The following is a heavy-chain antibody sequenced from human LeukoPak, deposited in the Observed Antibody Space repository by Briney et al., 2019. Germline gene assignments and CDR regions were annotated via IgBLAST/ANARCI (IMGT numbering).Heavy chain of an antibody. CDR3: ARVGTWELQRVFDN. V-gene: IGHV3-7*01. CDR1: GFTFTDYW. Sequence: GGSLRLSCAASGFTFTDYWMTWVRQVPGKGLEWVANINRAGIESYYVDSVKGRFTISRDNAEKSLYLQMDSLRVDDTAVYYCARVGTWELQRVFDNWGRGTLVTVSS. D-gene: IGHD1-26*01. CDR2: INRAGIES. J-gene: IGHJ4*02.